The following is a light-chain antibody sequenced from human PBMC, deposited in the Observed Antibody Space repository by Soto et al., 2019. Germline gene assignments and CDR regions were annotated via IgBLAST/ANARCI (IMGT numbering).Light chain of an antibody. CDR2: DAS. CDR1: QDIRNY. Sequence: DIQMTQSPSSLSASVGDRVTITCQASQDIRNYLNWYQQKPGKAPKILIYDASVLEAGVPSRFSGGGSGTHFTLTISSLQAEDVATYYCQQFDNLPLTFGGGTKVDIK. CDR3: QQFDNLPLT. V-gene: IGKV1-33*01. J-gene: IGKJ4*01.